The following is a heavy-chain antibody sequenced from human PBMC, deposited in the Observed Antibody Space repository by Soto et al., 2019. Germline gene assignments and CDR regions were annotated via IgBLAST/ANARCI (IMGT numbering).Heavy chain of an antibody. D-gene: IGHD3-16*02. CDR1: SDSISSNSW. J-gene: IGHJ5*02. V-gene: IGHV4-4*02. CDR2: AHHSGST. CDR3: ARHLAIIGTKGFIS. Sequence: LTCPVSSDSISSNSWWSWVRQPPGKGLEWIGEAHHSGSTNYDPSLKSRVTISVNKTKNQFSLKLISVTAADMAVYYCARHLAIIGTKGFISWGLGTLVTVSS.